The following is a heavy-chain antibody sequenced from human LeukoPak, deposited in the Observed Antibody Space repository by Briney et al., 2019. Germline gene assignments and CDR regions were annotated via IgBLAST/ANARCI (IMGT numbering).Heavy chain of an antibody. J-gene: IGHJ6*03. V-gene: IGHV3-11*01. CDR2: ISSSGSTI. CDR3: AKDYWRAPGYMDV. D-gene: IGHD2-8*02. Sequence: GGSLRFSCAASGFTFSDYYMSWIRQAPGKGLEWVSYISSSGSTIYYADSVKGRFTISRDNAKNTLYLQMNSLRAEDTAVYYCAKDYWRAPGYMDVWGKGTTVTVSS. CDR1: GFTFSDYY.